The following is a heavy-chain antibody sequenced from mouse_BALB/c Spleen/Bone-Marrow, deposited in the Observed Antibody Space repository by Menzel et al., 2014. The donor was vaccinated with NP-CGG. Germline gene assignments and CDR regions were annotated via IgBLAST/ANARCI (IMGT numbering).Heavy chain of an antibody. CDR1: GFSLXGYG. CDR2: IWGDGST. CDR3: ARDSFLITRALDY. Sequence: QVQLKESGPGLVAPSQSLSITCTVSGFSLXGYGLSWVRQPPGKGLEWLGMIWGDGSTDHNSALKSRLSINKDNSKSQVFLKMNSLQTDDTARYYCARDSFLITRALDYWGQGTSVTVSS. V-gene: IGHV2-6-7*01. D-gene: IGHD2-4*01. J-gene: IGHJ4*01.